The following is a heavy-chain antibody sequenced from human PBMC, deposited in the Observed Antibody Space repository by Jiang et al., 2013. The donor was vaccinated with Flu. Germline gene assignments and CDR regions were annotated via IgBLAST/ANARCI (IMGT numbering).Heavy chain of an antibody. J-gene: IGHJ3*02. Sequence: EKYYVDSVKGRFTISRDNAKNSLYLQMNSLRAEDTAVYYCARLGITGPTKAFGAFDIWGQGTMVTVSS. CDR2: EK. D-gene: IGHD1-20*01. V-gene: IGHV3-7*01. CDR3: ARLGITGPTKAFGAFDI.